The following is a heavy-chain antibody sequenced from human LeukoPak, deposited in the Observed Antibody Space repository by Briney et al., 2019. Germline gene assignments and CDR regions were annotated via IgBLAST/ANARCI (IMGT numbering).Heavy chain of an antibody. V-gene: IGHV3-21*01. CDR3: ARGGIAVAGSNY. J-gene: IGHJ4*02. CDR2: ISSGSSYL. CDR1: GFTFSRYS. D-gene: IGHD6-19*01. Sequence: PGGSLRLSCAASGFTFSRYSMNWVRQAPGKGLEWVSSISSGSSYLYYADSVKGRFTISRDNAKNSLYLQMNSLRAEDTAVYYCARGGIAVAGSNYWGQGTLVTVSS.